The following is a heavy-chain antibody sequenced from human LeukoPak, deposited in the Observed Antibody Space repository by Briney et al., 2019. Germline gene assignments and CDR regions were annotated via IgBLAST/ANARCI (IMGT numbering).Heavy chain of an antibody. V-gene: IGHV1-69*05. J-gene: IGHJ4*02. CDR3: ARALAAAGTDQDFDY. CDR1: GGTFSSYA. Sequence: SVKVSCKASGGTFSSYAISWVRQAPGQGLEWMGGIIPIFGTANYAQKFQGRVTMTRDTSTSTVYMELSSLRSEDTAVYYCARALAAAGTDQDFDYWGQGTLVTVSS. D-gene: IGHD6-13*01. CDR2: IIPIFGTA.